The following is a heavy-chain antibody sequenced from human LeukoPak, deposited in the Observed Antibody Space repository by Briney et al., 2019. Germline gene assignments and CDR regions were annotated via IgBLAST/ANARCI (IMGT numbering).Heavy chain of an antibody. Sequence: SETLSLTCTVSGGSVSSGSYYWSWIRQPPGKGLEWIGYIYYSGSTNYNPSLKSRVTISVDTSRNQFSLKLSSVTAADTAVYYCARDGNPFDYWGQGTLVIVPS. CDR2: IYYSGST. J-gene: IGHJ4*02. CDR3: ARDGNPFDY. V-gene: IGHV4-61*01. CDR1: GGSVSSGSYY. D-gene: IGHD1-14*01.